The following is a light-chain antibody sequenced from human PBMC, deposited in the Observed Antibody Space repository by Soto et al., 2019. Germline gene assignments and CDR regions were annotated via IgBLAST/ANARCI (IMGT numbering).Light chain of an antibody. CDR2: DVS. CDR3: CSSISSGTYV. Sequence: QSALTQPASVSGSPGQSIATSCTGTSSDIGGYNYVSWYQQHPGKAPNLIIYDVSNRPSGVSDRFSGSKSGNTASLTISGLQAEDEADYYCCSSISSGTYVFGTGTKVTVL. J-gene: IGLJ1*01. CDR1: SSDIGGYNY. V-gene: IGLV2-14*01.